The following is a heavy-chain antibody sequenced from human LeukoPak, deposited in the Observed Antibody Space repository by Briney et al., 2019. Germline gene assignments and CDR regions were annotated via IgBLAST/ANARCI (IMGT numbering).Heavy chain of an antibody. Sequence: SETLSLTCTVSGGSISSGGYYWSWIRQHPGKGLEWIGYIYYSGSTYYNPSLKSRVTISVDTSKNQFSLKLSSVTAADTAVYYCARVYCSXXXXXXAFDIWXXGXMVTV. CDR3: ARVYCSXXXXXXAFDI. V-gene: IGHV4-31*03. CDR2: IYYSGST. J-gene: IGHJ3*02. D-gene: IGHD2-15*01. CDR1: GGSISSGGYY.